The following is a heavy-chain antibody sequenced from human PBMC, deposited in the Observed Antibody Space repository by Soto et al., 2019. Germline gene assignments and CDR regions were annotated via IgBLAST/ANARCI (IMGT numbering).Heavy chain of an antibody. J-gene: IGHJ4*02. CDR3: ARGNRIAAKPHFDY. Sequence: PSETLSLTCAVYGGSFSVYYWSWIRQPPGKGLEWIGEINHSGSTNYNPSLKSRVTISVDTSKNQFSLKLSSVTAADTAVYYCARGNRIAAKPHFDYWGQGTLVTVSS. D-gene: IGHD6-13*01. CDR1: GGSFSVYY. CDR2: INHSGST. V-gene: IGHV4-34*01.